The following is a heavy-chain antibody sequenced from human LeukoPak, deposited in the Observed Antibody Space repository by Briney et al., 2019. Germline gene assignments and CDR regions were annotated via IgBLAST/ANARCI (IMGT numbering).Heavy chain of an antibody. CDR2: ISASGGTT. V-gene: IGHV3-23*01. CDR3: AKSGGLSGSGRLAMDV. D-gene: IGHD3-10*01. CDR1: GFTFSTYA. Sequence: GGSLRLSCAASGFTFSTYAMSWVRQAPGKGLEWVSGISASGGTTYYADSVKGRFTSSRDNSNNTLYVQMNSLRVEDTAVYYCAKSGGLSGSGRLAMDVWGQGTTVTVSS. J-gene: IGHJ6*02.